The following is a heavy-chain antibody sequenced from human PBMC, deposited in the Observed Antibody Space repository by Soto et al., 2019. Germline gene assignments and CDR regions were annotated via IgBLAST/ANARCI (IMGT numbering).Heavy chain of an antibody. Sequence: EVQLLESGGGLVQPGGSLRLSCAASGFTFSTYTMTWVRQAPGKGLEGVSAISGSGVSTHYADSVKGRFTISRDNSKNTLYLQMNSLRAEDTAVYYCGKGQASIAVDWFDPWGQGTLVTVSS. D-gene: IGHD6-19*01. CDR1: GFTFSTYT. J-gene: IGHJ5*02. V-gene: IGHV3-23*01. CDR2: ISGSGVST. CDR3: GKGQASIAVDWFDP.